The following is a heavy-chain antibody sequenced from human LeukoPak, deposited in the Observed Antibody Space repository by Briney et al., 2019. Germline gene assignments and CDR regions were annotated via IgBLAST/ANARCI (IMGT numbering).Heavy chain of an antibody. J-gene: IGHJ4*02. V-gene: IGHV4-31*03. CDR3: ARVWSYPYYFDY. Sequence: SQTLSLTCTVSGGSISSGGYYWSWIRQHPGKGLEWIGHIYYSGSTYYNPSLKSRVTISVDTSKNQFSLKLTSVTAADTAVYYCARVWSYPYYFDYWGQGTLVTVSS. CDR1: GGSISSGGYY. CDR2: IYYSGST. D-gene: IGHD3-16*02.